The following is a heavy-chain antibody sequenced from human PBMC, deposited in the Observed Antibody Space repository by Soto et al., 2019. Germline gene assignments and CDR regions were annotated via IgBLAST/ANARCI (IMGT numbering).Heavy chain of an antibody. CDR1: GFTFSSYG. V-gene: IGHV3-30*18. Sequence: GGSLRLSCAASGFTFSSYGMHWVRQAPGKGLEWVAVISYDGSNKYYADSVKGRFTISRDNSKKTLYLKMNSLRAEDTAVYYCEKDLGIAAAGTKWDAFHVWGQGTMLNVS. J-gene: IGHJ3*01. CDR3: EKDLGIAAAGTKWDAFHV. D-gene: IGHD6-13*01. CDR2: ISYDGSNK.